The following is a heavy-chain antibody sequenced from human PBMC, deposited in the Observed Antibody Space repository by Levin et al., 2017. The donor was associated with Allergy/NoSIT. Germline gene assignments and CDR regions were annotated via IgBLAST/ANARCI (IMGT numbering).Heavy chain of an antibody. V-gene: IGHV3-30*18. CDR2: IAYDGSNK. D-gene: IGHD6-13*01. CDR1: GFPFSSSG. CDR3: AKPLGIGEAGWLETGLDV. J-gene: IGHJ6*04. Sequence: LSLTCAASGFPFSSSGMHWVRPAPGKGLEWVAVIAYDGSNKYYADSVKGRFTISRDNSENTLYLQMNSLRVEDTAVYYCAKPLGIGEAGWLETGLDVWGKGTTVTVFS.